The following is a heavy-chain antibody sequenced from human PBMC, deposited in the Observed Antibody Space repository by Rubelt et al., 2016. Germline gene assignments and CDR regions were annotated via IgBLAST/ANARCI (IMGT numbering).Heavy chain of an antibody. CDR3: AGGLAGAAAARRRLWFDP. CDR2: ITHSGRP. J-gene: IGHJ5*02. V-gene: IGHV4-34*01. D-gene: IGHD6-13*01. Sequence: QVQLQQWGAGLLKPSETLSLTCAVYGGSFSGYYWSWIRQPPGKGLAWIGDITHSGRPNYNPALKSRVTISWDTCKSLCALKLGSVTAAGTAVYYCAGGLAGAAAARRRLWFDPWGQGTLVTVSS. CDR1: GGSFSGYY.